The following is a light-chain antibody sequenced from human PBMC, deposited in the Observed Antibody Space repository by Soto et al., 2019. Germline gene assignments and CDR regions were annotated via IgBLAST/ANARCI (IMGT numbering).Light chain of an antibody. V-gene: IGKV3-15*01. J-gene: IGKJ4*01. CDR1: QSVSST. CDR2: GTS. CDR3: QQYYQWPLT. Sequence: EIVMTQSPATLSVSPGERATLSCSASQSVSSTLAWYQQIPGQAPRLLLYGTSTRATGIPARFSGSGSGTEFTLTISSLQSEDFAFYYCQQYYQWPLTFGGGTKVEVK.